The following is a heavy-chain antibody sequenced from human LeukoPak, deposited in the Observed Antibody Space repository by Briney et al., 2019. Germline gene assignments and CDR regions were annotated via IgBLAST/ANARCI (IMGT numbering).Heavy chain of an antibody. V-gene: IGHV3-9*03. D-gene: IGHD4/OR15-4a*01. Sequence: SLRLSCAASGFTFDDYAMHWVRQAPGKGLEWVSGISWNSGSIGYADSVKGRFTISRDNAKNSLYLQMNSLRAEDMALYYCAKGGPTVPTLPFDYWGQGTLVTVSS. CDR2: ISWNSGSI. CDR1: GFTFDDYA. J-gene: IGHJ4*02. CDR3: AKGGPTVPTLPFDY.